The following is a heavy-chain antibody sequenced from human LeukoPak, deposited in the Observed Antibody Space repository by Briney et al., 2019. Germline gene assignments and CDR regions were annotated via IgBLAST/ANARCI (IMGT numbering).Heavy chain of an antibody. Sequence: GGSLRLSCAASGFTVSSNYMSWVRQAPGKGLEWVSVIYSGGSTYYADSVKGRFTISRDNSKNTLYLQMNSLRAEDTAVYYCAKDEEYDSSGYYDYWGQGTLVTVSS. CDR3: AKDEEYDSSGYYDY. CDR2: IYSGGST. V-gene: IGHV3-53*01. CDR1: GFTVSSNY. J-gene: IGHJ4*02. D-gene: IGHD3-22*01.